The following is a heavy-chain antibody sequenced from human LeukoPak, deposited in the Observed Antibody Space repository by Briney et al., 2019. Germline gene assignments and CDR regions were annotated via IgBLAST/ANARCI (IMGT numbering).Heavy chain of an antibody. Sequence: ASVKVSCKVSGYTLTELSMHWVRQAPGKGLEWMGGFDPEDGETIYAQKFQGRVTMTEDTSTDTAYMELSSLRSEDTAVYYCATVFGYSSSWYYFDYWGQGTLVTVSS. D-gene: IGHD6-13*01. CDR2: FDPEDGET. J-gene: IGHJ4*02. CDR3: ATVFGYSSSWYYFDY. V-gene: IGHV1-24*01. CDR1: GYTLTELS.